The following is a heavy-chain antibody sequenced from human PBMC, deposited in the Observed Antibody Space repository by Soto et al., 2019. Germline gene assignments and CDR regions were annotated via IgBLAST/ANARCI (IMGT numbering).Heavy chain of an antibody. Sequence: SETLSLTCSVSGSPISSRDYYWGWIRQTPGKGLEWIGNIDYNGVTYYNPSLKSRVTVSKDTSKNQFSLKVASVTAADTAIYYCGRVMIGTSRHTDSDYWGQGTQVTV. D-gene: IGHD2-2*01. CDR1: GSPISSRDYY. J-gene: IGHJ4*02. V-gene: IGHV4-39*01. CDR2: IDYNGVT. CDR3: GRVMIGTSRHTDSDY.